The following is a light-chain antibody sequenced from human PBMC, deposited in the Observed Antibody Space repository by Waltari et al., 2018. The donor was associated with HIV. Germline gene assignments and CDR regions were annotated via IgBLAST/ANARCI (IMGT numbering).Light chain of an antibody. CDR3: SSFTSGTTWV. V-gene: IGLV2-14*03. CDR2: DVS. Sequence: QSALTQPASVSGSPGQSITISCTGTSSVIGGYDHVCWYQQHPGRAPKLKIYDVSNRPSGVSDRFSGSKSGNTASLTISGLQTEDEADYYCSSFTSGTTWVFGGGTKVTVL. CDR1: SSVIGGYDH. J-gene: IGLJ3*02.